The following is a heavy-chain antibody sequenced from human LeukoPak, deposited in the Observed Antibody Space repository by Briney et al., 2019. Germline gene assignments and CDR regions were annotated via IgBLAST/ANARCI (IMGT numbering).Heavy chain of an antibody. CDR3: ARTAARRFDY. Sequence: ASVKVSCKASGYTFPSYFMHWVRQAPGQGLEWMGIINPTGGSTTYAQKFQGRVTMTRDTSTSTVYMELSSLRSDDTAVYYCARTAARRFDYWGQGTLVAVSS. CDR1: GYTFPSYF. CDR2: INPTGGST. J-gene: IGHJ4*02. V-gene: IGHV1-46*01. D-gene: IGHD6-6*01.